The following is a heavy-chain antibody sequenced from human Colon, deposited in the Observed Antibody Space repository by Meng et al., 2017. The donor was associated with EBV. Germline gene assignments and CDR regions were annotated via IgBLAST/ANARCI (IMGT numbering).Heavy chain of an antibody. CDR3: ARRPTGIDY. V-gene: IGHV4-34*12. CDR1: GGSRSRAN. D-gene: IGHD2-8*02. Sequence: QLQRGGAGLLKPSRTLSLTCAVNGGSRSRANWNWIRQPPGKGLEWIGEIIHGGSPSYSPSLKSRVTISIDTSKNQLSLMLSSVTAADTAVYYCARRPTGIDYWGQGTLVTVSS. CDR2: IIHGGSP. J-gene: IGHJ4*02.